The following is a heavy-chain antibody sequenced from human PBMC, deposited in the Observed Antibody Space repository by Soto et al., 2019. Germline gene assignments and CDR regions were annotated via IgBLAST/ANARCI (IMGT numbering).Heavy chain of an antibody. CDR2: ISSSSSTI. D-gene: IGHD3-10*01. CDR3: ARDSMVRGVIDLYYMDV. J-gene: IGHJ6*03. CDR1: GFTFSSYS. V-gene: IGHV3-48*01. Sequence: GGSLRLSCAASGFTFSSYSMNWVRQAPGKGLEWVSYISSSSSTIYYADSVKGRFTISRDNAKNSLYLQMNSLRAEDTAVYYCARDSMVRGVIDLYYMDVWGKGTTVTVS.